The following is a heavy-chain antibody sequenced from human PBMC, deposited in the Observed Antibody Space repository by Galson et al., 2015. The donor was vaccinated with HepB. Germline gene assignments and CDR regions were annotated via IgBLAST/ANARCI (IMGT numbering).Heavy chain of an antibody. CDR1: GGTFSSYA. CDR3: ARDHELDCSGGSCYVNAFDI. J-gene: IGHJ3*02. D-gene: IGHD2-15*01. Sequence: SVKVSCKASGGTFSSYAISWVRQAPGQGLEWMGGIIPIFGTANYAQKFQGRVTITADESTSTAYMELSSLRSEDTAVYYCARDHELDCSGGSCYVNAFDIWGQGTMVTVSS. CDR2: IIPIFGTA. V-gene: IGHV1-69*13.